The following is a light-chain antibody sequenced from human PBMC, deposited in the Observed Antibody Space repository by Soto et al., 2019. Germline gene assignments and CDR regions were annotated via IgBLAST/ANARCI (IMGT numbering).Light chain of an antibody. J-gene: IGKJ4*01. Sequence: IQLTQSPSSLSASVGDRVTITCRASQGISSYLAWYQQKPGKAPKLLIYAASTLQSGVPSRFSGSGSGTDFTLTISSLQPEDFATYFCQQSYITPAGFGGGTKVDIK. CDR2: AAS. CDR1: QGISSY. CDR3: QQSYITPAG. V-gene: IGKV1-39*01.